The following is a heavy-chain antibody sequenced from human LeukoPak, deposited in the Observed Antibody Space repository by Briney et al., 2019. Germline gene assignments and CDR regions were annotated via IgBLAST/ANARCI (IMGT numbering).Heavy chain of an antibody. CDR2: IYISGST. J-gene: IGHJ3*02. CDR3: AGRGDSSSLYPDRVAFDI. V-gene: IGHV4-4*07. CDR1: GGSISSYY. D-gene: IGHD6-13*01. Sequence: PLETLSLTRTVSGGSISSYYWSWIRQPAGKGLEWIGRIYISGSTNYNPSLKSRVTMSVDTSKNQFFLKLSSVTAADTAVYYCAGRGDSSSLYPDRVAFDIWGQGTMVTVSS.